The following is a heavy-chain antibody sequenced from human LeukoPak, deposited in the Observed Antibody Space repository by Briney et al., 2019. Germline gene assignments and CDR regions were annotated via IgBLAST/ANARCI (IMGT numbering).Heavy chain of an antibody. CDR2: ISSSSSYI. V-gene: IGHV3-21*01. CDR1: GYTFSRYS. J-gene: IGHJ4*02. Sequence: GGSLRLSCAASGYTFSRYSMNWVRQAPEEGVEWVSSISSSSSYIYYADSVKGRFTISRDNAKNSLYLQMNSLRAEDTAVYYCARVPLGYYFDYWGQGTLVTVSS. D-gene: IGHD3-16*01. CDR3: ARVPLGYYFDY.